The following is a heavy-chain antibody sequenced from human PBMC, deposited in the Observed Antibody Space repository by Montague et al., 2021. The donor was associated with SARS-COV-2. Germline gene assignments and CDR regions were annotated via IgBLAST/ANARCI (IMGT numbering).Heavy chain of an antibody. D-gene: IGHD3-9*01. CDR1: GFTFSSYS. V-gene: IGHV3-21*01. Sequence: SLRLSCAASGFTFSSYSMNWVRQAPGKGLEWVSSISSSSSYIYYADSVKGRFTISRDNAKSSLYLQMNSLRAEDTAVYYCARDPFYDILTGYYSNWGQGTLVTVSS. CDR3: ARDPFYDILTGYYSN. J-gene: IGHJ4*02. CDR2: ISSSSSYI.